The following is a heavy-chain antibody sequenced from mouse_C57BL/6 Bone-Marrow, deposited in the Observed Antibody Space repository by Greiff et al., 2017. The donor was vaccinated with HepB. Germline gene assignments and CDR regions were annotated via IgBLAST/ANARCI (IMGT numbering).Heavy chain of an antibody. CDR3: ARLLYYAMDY. CDR2: ISSGSSTI. CDR1: GFTFSDYG. Sequence: EVKLVESGGGLVKPGGSLKLSCAASGFTFSDYGMHWVRQAPEKGLEWVAYISSGSSTIYYADTVKGRFTISRDNAKNNLFLQMTSLRSEDTAMYYCARLLYYAMDYWGQGTSVTVSS. V-gene: IGHV5-17*01. J-gene: IGHJ4*01.